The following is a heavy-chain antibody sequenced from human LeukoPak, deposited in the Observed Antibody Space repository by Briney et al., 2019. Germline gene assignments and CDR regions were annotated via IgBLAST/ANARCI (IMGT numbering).Heavy chain of an antibody. CDR1: GGSFSDYY. CDR3: ASCSSTSWYAGDWFDP. D-gene: IGHD2-2*01. Sequence: SETLPLTCAVYGGSFSDYYWSWIRQSPGKGLEWIGEINHSGSTNYNPSLKSRVTMSVDTSKNQFSLKLNSVTAADTAVYYCASCSSTSWYAGDWFDPWGQGTLVTVSS. CDR2: INHSGST. V-gene: IGHV4-34*01. J-gene: IGHJ5*02.